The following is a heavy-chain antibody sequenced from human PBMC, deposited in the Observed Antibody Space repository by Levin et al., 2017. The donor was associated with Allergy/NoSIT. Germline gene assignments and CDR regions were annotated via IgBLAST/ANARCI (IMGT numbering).Heavy chain of an antibody. D-gene: IGHD6-19*01. Sequence: GGSLRLSCAASGFTFNNYAMSWVRQAPGKGLEWVSAIINSGVGTYYADSVKGRFTIPRNNSKNTMYLQMNSLRAEDTAVYFCAKDAIRGSDQPYYFDYWGQGTLVTASS. V-gene: IGHV3-23*01. CDR3: AKDAIRGSDQPYYFDY. CDR1: GFTFNNYA. CDR2: IINSGVGT. J-gene: IGHJ4*02.